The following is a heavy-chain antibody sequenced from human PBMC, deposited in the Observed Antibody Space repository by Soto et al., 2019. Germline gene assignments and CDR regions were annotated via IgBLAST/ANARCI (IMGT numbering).Heavy chain of an antibody. D-gene: IGHD4-17*01. CDR3: ARAFRGDYGDYRGAYDV. V-gene: IGHV3-48*03. Sequence: EVQLLESGGDLVQPGGSLRLSCAASGFIFSNYDINWVRQAPGKGLEWISLVSYIGTTIYYADSVNGRFTISRDIAKNSLFLQMNSLRAEDTAVYYCARAFRGDYGDYRGAYDVWGPGTMVAVSS. CDR1: GFIFSNYD. J-gene: IGHJ3*01. CDR2: VSYIGTTI.